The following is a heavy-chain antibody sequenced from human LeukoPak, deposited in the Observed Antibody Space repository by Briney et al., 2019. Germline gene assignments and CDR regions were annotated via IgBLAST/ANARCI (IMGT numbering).Heavy chain of an antibody. CDR3: ARPFGLGGTTSRRYYYYYMDV. CDR2: IFYTGST. V-gene: IGHV4-59*12. CDR1: GVSISGNY. D-gene: IGHD3-16*01. Sequence: SETLSLTCTVSGVSISGNYWSWIRQPPGKGLEWIGYIFYTGSTNYNPSLQSRVTILLDTSKNQFSLKLSSVTAADTAVYYCARPFGLGGTTSRRYYYYYMDVWGKGTTVTISS. J-gene: IGHJ6*03.